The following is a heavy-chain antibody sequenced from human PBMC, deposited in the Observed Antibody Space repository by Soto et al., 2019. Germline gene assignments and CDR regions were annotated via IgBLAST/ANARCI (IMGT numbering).Heavy chain of an antibody. Sequence: GESLQISCKGSGYSFTSYWIGWVRQMPGKGLEWMGIIYPGDSDTRYSPSFQGQVTISADKSISTAYLQWSSLKASDTAMYYCARGAYCGGDCYSRFDPWGQGTLVTVSS. J-gene: IGHJ5*02. CDR3: ARGAYCGGDCYSRFDP. CDR2: IYPGDSDT. V-gene: IGHV5-51*01. D-gene: IGHD2-21*02. CDR1: GYSFTSYW.